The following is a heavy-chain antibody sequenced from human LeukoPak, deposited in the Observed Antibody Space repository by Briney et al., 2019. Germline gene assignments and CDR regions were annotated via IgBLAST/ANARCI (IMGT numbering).Heavy chain of an antibody. CDR2: IYYSGST. CDR3: ARLRDYYDGSGYYN. Sequence: SETLSLTCTVSGGSISSYYWSWIRQPPGKGLEWIGYIYYSGSTNYNPSLKSRVTISVDTSKNQFSLKLSSVTAADTAVYYCARLRDYYDGSGYYNWGQGTLVTVSS. J-gene: IGHJ4*02. V-gene: IGHV4-59*08. D-gene: IGHD3-22*01. CDR1: GGSISSYY.